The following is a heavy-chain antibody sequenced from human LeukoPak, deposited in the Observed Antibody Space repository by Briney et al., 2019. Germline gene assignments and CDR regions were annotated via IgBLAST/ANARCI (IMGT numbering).Heavy chain of an antibody. V-gene: IGHV1-8*03. CDR3: ARGGRFLEWPNWFDP. Sequence: ASVKVSCKASGYTFTSYDINWVRQATGQGLEWMGWMNPNSGNTGYAQKFQGRVTTTRNTSISTAYMELSSLRSEDTAVYYCARGGRFLEWPNWFDPWGQGTLVTVSS. J-gene: IGHJ5*02. D-gene: IGHD3-3*01. CDR2: MNPNSGNT. CDR1: GYTFTSYD.